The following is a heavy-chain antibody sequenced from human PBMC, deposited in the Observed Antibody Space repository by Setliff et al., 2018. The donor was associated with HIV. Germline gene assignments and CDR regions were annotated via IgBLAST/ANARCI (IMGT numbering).Heavy chain of an antibody. D-gene: IGHD6-19*01. CDR1: GGSISSGSYY. CDR2: IYTSGST. CDR3: ARAEQWLVIYAFDI. J-gene: IGHJ3*02. Sequence: SETLSLTCTVSGGSISSGSYYWSWIRQPAGKGLEWIGHIYTSGSTNYNPSLKSRVTISVDTSKNQFSLTLSSVTAADTAVYYCARAEQWLVIYAFDIWGQGTMVTVSS. V-gene: IGHV4-61*09.